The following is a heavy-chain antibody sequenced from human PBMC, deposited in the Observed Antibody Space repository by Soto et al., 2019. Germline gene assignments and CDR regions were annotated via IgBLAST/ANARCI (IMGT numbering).Heavy chain of an antibody. J-gene: IGHJ5*02. CDR1: GGSISSGGYY. CDR2: IYYSGST. CDR3: ARNGDWTRPGCIVGWFDP. V-gene: IGHV4-31*03. D-gene: IGHD3-10*01. Sequence: PSETLSLTCTVSGGSISSGGYYWSWIRQHPGKGLEWIGYIYYSGSTYYNPSLKSRVTISVDTSKNQFSLKLNSVTAADTAMYYCARNGDWTRPGCIVGWFDPWGPGTLVTVSS.